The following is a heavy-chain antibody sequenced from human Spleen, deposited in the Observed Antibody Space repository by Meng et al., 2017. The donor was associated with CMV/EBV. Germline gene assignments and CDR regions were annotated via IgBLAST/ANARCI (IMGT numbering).Heavy chain of an antibody. Sequence: CAASGFTVSSNYMSWVRQAPGKGLEWVSVIYSGGSTYYADSVKGRFTISRDNSKNTLYLQMNSLRAEDTAVYYCARGEGETTGWFDPWGQGTLVTVSS. CDR3: ARGEGETTGWFDP. CDR2: IYSGGST. CDR1: GFTVSSNY. V-gene: IGHV3-53*01. D-gene: IGHD4-17*01. J-gene: IGHJ5*02.